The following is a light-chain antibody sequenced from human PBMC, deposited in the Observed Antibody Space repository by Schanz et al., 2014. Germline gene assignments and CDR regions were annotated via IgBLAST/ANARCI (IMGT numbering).Light chain of an antibody. CDR1: SSNIGNNY. CDR2: DND. CDR3: GTWDSSLSAGV. Sequence: QSVLTQPPSVSAAPGQKVTISCSGSSSNIGNNYVSWYQQLPGTAPELVIYDNDKRPSGIPDRFSGSKSGTSATLGITGLQTGDEADYYCGTWDSSLSAGVFGGGTKLTV. V-gene: IGLV1-51*01. J-gene: IGLJ2*01.